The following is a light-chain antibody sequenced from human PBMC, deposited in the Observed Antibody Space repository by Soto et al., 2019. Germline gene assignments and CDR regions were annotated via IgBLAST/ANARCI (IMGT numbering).Light chain of an antibody. CDR1: QSVSSN. V-gene: IGKV3-15*01. CDR3: QLYNNWPPWT. CDR2: GAS. J-gene: IGKJ1*01. Sequence: EIVMTQSPATLSVSQGERATLSCRASQSVSSNLAWYQQKPGQAPRLLIYGASTRATGIPTRFSGSGSGTDFTLTISSLQSDDFAGYDCQLYNNWPPWTFGQGTKVEIK.